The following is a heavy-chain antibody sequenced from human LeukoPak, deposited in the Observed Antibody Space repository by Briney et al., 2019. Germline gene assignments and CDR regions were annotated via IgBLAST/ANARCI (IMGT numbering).Heavy chain of an antibody. Sequence: GGSLRLSCAASGFTFDDYGMSWVRQVPGKGLEWVADINWNNGKTNYADSVKGRFTISRDNAKNSLYLQMNSLRDEDTALYYCARPRDLCSSSRCPSFDYWGQGTLVTVSS. D-gene: IGHD2-2*01. CDR2: INWNNGKT. CDR3: ARPRDLCSSSRCPSFDY. J-gene: IGHJ4*02. CDR1: GFTFDDYG. V-gene: IGHV3-20*04.